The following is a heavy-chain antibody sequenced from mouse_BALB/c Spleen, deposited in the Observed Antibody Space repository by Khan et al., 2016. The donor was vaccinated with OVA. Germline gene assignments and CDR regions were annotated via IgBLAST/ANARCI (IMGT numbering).Heavy chain of an antibody. CDR2: IPYSGST. V-gene: IGHV3-1*02. D-gene: IGHD1-1*01. CDR1: GYSITSGYS. Sequence: DVQLQESGPDLVKPSQSLSLTCTVTGYSITSGYSWHWIRQFPGNKLEWMGYIPYSGSTNYNPSLKSRISITRDTSKNQFFLQLNSVTTEDTATYYCARSGTTVVAYWYCDVWGAGTTVTVSS. CDR3: ARSGTTVVAYWYCDV. J-gene: IGHJ1*01.